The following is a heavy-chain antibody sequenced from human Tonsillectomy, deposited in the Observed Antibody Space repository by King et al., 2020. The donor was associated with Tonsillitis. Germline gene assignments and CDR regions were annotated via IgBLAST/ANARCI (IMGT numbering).Heavy chain of an antibody. D-gene: IGHD6-13*01. Sequence: VQLVESGGGVVQPGRSLRRSCAASGFTFSSYTMHWVRQAPGKGLEWVAVISDDGSAKFYTDSVNGRFTISRDNSKLTLDLQMNSLRAEDTAVYYCSRDTHKFSASWSYAFHIWGQGTMVTVSS. CDR2: ISDDGSAK. CDR1: GFTFSSYT. V-gene: IGHV3-30-3*01. CDR3: SRDTHKFSASWSYAFHI. J-gene: IGHJ3*02.